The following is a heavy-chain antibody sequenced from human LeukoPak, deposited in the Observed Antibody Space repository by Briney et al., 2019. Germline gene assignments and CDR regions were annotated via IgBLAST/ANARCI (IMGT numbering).Heavy chain of an antibody. CDR3: AKSVVVITFRFDD. Sequence: GGSLRLSCAASGLIFRTYVMSWVRQAPGKGLEWVSAINGGGSNTYYADSVEGRFTISRDNSKNMVYLQMNNLRADDTAVYYCAKSVVVITFRFDDWGQGALVTVSS. V-gene: IGHV3-23*01. D-gene: IGHD2-15*01. CDR2: INGGGSNT. CDR1: GLIFRTYV. J-gene: IGHJ4*02.